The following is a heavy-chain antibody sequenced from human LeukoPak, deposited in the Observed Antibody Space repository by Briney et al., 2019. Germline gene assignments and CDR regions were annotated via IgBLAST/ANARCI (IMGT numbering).Heavy chain of an antibody. CDR2: LYSDGNT. J-gene: IGHJ4*02. CDR3: ARGVEPLAANTLAY. Sequence: GGSLRLSCAASGFTVITNDMTWVRQPPGKGLEWVSVLYSDGNTKYADSVQGRFTISIDNSKNTLYLEMNSLSPDDTAVYYCARGVEPLAANTLAYWGQGTLVTVSS. V-gene: IGHV3-53*01. D-gene: IGHD1-14*01. CDR1: GFTVITND.